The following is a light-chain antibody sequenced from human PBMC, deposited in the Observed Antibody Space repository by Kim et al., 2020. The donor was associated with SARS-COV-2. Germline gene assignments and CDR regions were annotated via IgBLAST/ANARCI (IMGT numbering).Light chain of an antibody. J-gene: IGKJ2*01. V-gene: IGKV1-39*01. CDR3: QQSYSNPPT. CDR2: GVS. Sequence: SAAVGDTVSITCRASQTIDTDLNWYQQRPGKAPKLLIAGVSTLQSGVPSRFGASGSGTDFTLTITSLQLDDFATYYCQQSYSNPPTFGQGTKLEI. CDR1: QTIDTD.